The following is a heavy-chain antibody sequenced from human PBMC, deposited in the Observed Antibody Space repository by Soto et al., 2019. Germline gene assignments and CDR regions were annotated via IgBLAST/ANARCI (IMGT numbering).Heavy chain of an antibody. CDR3: AKDFGFGVVIIGVFDI. CDR1: GFTFDDYA. V-gene: IGHV3-9*01. CDR2: ISWNSGSI. D-gene: IGHD3-3*01. J-gene: IGHJ3*02. Sequence: EVQLVESGGGLVQPGRSLRLSCAASGFTFDDYAMHWVRQAPGKGLEWVSGISWNSGSIGYADSVKGRFTISRDNAKNSLYLQMNSLRAEDTALYYCAKDFGFGVVIIGVFDIWGQGTMVTVSS.